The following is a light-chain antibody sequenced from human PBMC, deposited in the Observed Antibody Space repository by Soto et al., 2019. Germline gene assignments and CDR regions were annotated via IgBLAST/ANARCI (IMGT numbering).Light chain of an antibody. CDR3: FSSTTKISRHV. V-gene: IGLV1-40*01. CDR2: GNS. CDR1: SSNIGAGYD. J-gene: IGLJ1*01. Sequence: QSVLTQPPSVSGAPGQRVTISCTGSSSNIGAGYDVHWYQQLPGTAPKLLIYGNSNRPSGVPDRFSGSKSGTSASLAITGLQAEDEADYYCFSSTTKISRHVLGTGTKLTVL.